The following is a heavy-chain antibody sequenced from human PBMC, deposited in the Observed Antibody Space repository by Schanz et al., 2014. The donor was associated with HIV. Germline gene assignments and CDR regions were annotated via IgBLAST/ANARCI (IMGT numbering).Heavy chain of an antibody. CDR3: AKDKSRHTYSSSSIFDP. CDR2: ISYDGRNK. J-gene: IGHJ5*02. Sequence: QVQLVESGGGVVQPGRSLRLSCAASGFTFSNYGMHWVRQAPGKGLEWVAVISYDGRNKCFGDSVKGRITISRDNSKNTLYLQMNSLRPEDTAVYYCAKDKSRHTYSSSSIFDPWGQGTLVTVSP. D-gene: IGHD6-13*01. V-gene: IGHV3-33*05. CDR1: GFTFSNYG.